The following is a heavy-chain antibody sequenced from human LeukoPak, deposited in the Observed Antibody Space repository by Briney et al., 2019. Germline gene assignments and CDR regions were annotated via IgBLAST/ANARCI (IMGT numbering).Heavy chain of an antibody. V-gene: IGHV3-11*04. D-gene: IGHD3-22*01. Sequence: GGSLRLSCAASGFTFSDYYLTWIRQAPGKGLEWVSYIGVSATAIHYADSVKGRFTICRDNAKNSLFLQMNSLRAEDTAVYYCVRLRRNSDRSDFFYYYDHWGQETLVTVPS. CDR3: VRLRRNSDRSDFFYYYDH. CDR2: IGVSATAI. J-gene: IGHJ4*02. CDR1: GFTFSDYY.